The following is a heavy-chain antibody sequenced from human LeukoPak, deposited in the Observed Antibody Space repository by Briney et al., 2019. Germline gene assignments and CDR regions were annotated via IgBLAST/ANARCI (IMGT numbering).Heavy chain of an antibody. J-gene: IGHJ6*02. CDR3: ARDFANGYSYGIPDYYGMDV. Sequence: PGGSLRLSCATSGFTFSDYYMSWIRQAPGKGLEWVSYISSSSSYTNYADSVKGRFTISRDNAKNSLYLQMNSLRAEDTAVYYCARDFANGYSYGIPDYYGMDVWGQGTTVTVSS. CDR1: GFTFSDYY. D-gene: IGHD5-18*01. V-gene: IGHV3-11*06. CDR2: ISSSSSYT.